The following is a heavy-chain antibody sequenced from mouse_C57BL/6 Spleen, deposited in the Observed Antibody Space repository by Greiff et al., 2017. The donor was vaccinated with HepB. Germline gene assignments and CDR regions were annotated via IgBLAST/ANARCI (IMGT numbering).Heavy chain of an antibody. CDR1: GFTFSDYY. CDR2: INYDGSST. CDR3: ARDRPYYAMDY. V-gene: IGHV5-16*01. J-gene: IGHJ4*01. Sequence: EVMLVESEGGLVQPGSSMKLSCTASGFTFSDYYMAWVRQVPEKGLEWVANINYDGSSTYYLDSLKSRFIISRDNAKNILYLQMSSLKSEDTATYYCARDRPYYAMDYWGQGTSVTVSS.